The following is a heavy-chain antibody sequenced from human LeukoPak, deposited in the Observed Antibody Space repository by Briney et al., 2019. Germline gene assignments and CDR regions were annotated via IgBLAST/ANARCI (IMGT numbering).Heavy chain of an antibody. V-gene: IGHV4-59*01. CDR3: ARVEEGYGSGRRENYYYYYMDV. CDR2: IYYSGST. CDR1: GASISGYY. D-gene: IGHD3-10*01. J-gene: IGHJ6*03. Sequence: PSETLSLTCSVSGASISGYYWTWIRQPPGKGLEWIGYIYYSGSTNYNPSLKSRVTISVDTSKNQFSLKLSSVTAADTAVYYCARVEEGYGSGRRENYYYYYMDVWGKGTTVTISS.